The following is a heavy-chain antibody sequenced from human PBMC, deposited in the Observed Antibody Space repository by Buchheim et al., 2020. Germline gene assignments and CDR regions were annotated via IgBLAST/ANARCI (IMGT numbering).Heavy chain of an antibody. CDR1: GFDFSNSW. J-gene: IGHJ6*02. CDR2: INSDGSTT. V-gene: IGHV3-74*03. CDR3: ARDRSYALDV. Sequence: EVQLVESGGGLVQPGGSLRLSCAASGFDFSNSWMHWVRQAPGKGLVWVSHINSDGSTTTYADPVKGRFTISRDNAKNTAYLEMNSLRVEDTAVYYCARDRSYALDVWGQGTT.